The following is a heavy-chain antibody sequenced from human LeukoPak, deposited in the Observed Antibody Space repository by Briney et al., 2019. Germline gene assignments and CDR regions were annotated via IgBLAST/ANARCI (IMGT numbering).Heavy chain of an antibody. CDR2: IIPIFGTA. J-gene: IGHJ4*02. CDR1: GGTFSSYA. CDR3: ARAARTQNSFDY. V-gene: IGHV1-69*05. Sequence: SVKVSCKASGGTFSSYAISWVRQAPGQGLEWMGGIIPIFGTAHYAQKFQGRVTITTDESTSAAYMELSSLRSEDTAVYYRARAARTQNSFDYWGQGTLVTVSS.